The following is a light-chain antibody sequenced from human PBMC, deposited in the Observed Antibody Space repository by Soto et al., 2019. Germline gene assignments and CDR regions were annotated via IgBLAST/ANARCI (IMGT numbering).Light chain of an antibody. CDR1: QSINNR. CDR2: AAS. Sequence: IPMTQCPSTLSASIVDRVTITCRASQSINNRLAWYQQMPGKAPNLLIYAASSLESGVPSRFRGSGSETEFTLTISGLQPDDFATYYCQQFIDGWTFGQGTKVDIK. V-gene: IGKV1-5*01. J-gene: IGKJ1*01. CDR3: QQFIDGWT.